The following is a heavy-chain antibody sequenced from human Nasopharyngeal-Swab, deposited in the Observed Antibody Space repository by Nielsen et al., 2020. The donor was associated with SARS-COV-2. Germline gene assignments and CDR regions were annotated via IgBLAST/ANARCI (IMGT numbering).Heavy chain of an antibody. V-gene: IGHV3-30*03. CDR3: ARVVSDYGDYAYFDY. CDR1: GFPFSSYG. CDR2: ISYDGSNK. D-gene: IGHD4-17*01. J-gene: IGHJ4*02. Sequence: GESLKISCAASGFPFSSYGMHWVRQAPGKGLEWVASISYDGSNKFYADSLKGRFTISRDDSKNTLYLQMNSLRVEDTAVYYCARVVSDYGDYAYFDYWGQGTLVTVSS.